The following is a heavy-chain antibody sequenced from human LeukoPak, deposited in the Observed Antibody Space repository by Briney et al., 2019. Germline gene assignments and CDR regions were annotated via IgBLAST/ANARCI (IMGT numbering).Heavy chain of an antibody. Sequence: GGSLRLSCVASGFTFSSYGMHWVRQAPGKGLEWVAVISYDGSNKYYADSVKGRFTISRDNSKNTLYLQMNSLRAEDTAVYYMPDDYWGQGTLVTVSS. CDR1: GFTFSSYG. CDR2: ISYDGSNK. CDR3: PDDY. D-gene: IGHD2-2*01. J-gene: IGHJ4*02. V-gene: IGHV3-30*03.